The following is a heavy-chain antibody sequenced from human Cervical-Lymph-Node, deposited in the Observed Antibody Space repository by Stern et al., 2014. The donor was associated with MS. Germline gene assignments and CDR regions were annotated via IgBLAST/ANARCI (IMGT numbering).Heavy chain of an antibody. CDR2: IFCSGRT. Sequence: QMQLQESGPGLAKPSATLSLTCTVSGCPISSYYLSWVRQPPGKGLEWIGNIFCSGRTNYNPSLKSRVTISLDTSKNQFSLKLSSVTAADTAMYYCASPNAFHAFDIWGQGTMVTVSS. CDR1: GCPISSYY. CDR3: ASPNAFHAFDI. J-gene: IGHJ3*02. V-gene: IGHV4-59*01. D-gene: IGHD2/OR15-2a*01.